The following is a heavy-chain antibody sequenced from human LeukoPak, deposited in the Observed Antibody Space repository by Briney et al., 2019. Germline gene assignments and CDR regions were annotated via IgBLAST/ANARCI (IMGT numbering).Heavy chain of an antibody. CDR3: RIAVASYYYYYGMDV. J-gene: IGHJ6*02. CDR1: GGSFSGYY. D-gene: IGHD6-19*01. Sequence: SSETLSLTCAVYGGSFSGYYWSWIRQPPGKGLEWIGEINHSGSTNYNPSLKSRVTISVDTSKNQFSLKLSSVTAADTAVYYCRIAVASYYYYYGMDVWGQGTTVTVSS. CDR2: INHSGST. V-gene: IGHV4-34*01.